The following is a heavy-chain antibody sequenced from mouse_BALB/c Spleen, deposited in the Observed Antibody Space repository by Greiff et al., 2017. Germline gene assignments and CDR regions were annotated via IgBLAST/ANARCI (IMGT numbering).Heavy chain of an antibody. Sequence: EVQLVESGGGLVKPGGSLKLSCAASGFTFSDYYMYWVRQTPEKRLEWVATISDGGSYTYYPDSVKGRFTISRDIAKNNLYLQMSSLKSEDTAMYYCARDRGRCYGRGALDYWGQGTSVTVSA. V-gene: IGHV5-4*02. J-gene: IGHJ4*01. CDR2: ISDGGSYT. CDR3: ARDRGRCYGRGALDY. D-gene: IGHD1-1*01. CDR1: GFTFSDYY.